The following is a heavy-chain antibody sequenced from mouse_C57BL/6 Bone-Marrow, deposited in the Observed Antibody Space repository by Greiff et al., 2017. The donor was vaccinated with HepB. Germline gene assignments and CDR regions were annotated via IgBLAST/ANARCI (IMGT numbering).Heavy chain of an antibody. V-gene: IGHV5-16*01. J-gene: IGHJ1*03. CDR3: ARDPGIDWYFDV. D-gene: IGHD4-1*01. Sequence: DVKLVESEGGLVQPGSSMKLSCTASGFTFSDYYMAWVRQVPEKGLEWVANINYDGSSTYYLDSLKSRFIISRDNAKNILYLQMSSLKSEDTATYYCARDPGIDWYFDVWGTGTTVTVSS. CDR2: INYDGSST. CDR1: GFTFSDYY.